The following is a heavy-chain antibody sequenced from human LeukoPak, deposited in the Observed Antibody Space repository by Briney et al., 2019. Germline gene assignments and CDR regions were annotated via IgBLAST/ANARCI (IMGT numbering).Heavy chain of an antibody. Sequence: GVSLRLSCVSSGFTIGTAWMSWVRQAPGKGLEWLGHIKSEGEGATTDYAAPAKGRFAISRDDSKNMIYLQMSSLKIDDTAIYYCIAHFPYFYSFDVWGKGTTVTVSS. CDR3: IAHFPYFYSFDV. V-gene: IGHV3-15*01. CDR1: GFTIGTAW. CDR2: IKSEGEGATT. D-gene: IGHD3-3*02. J-gene: IGHJ6*04.